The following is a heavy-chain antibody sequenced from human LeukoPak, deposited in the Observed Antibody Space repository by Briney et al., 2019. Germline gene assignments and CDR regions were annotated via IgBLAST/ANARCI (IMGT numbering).Heavy chain of an antibody. CDR3: ARESETSGWYDY. V-gene: IGHV3-43*02. CDR2: ISGDGGST. Sequence: GGSLRLSCAAPGFIFDNYAIHWVRQAPGKGLEWVSLISGDGGSTFYADPVRGRFTISRDNTRKSLSLQMSSLRSEDTALYYCARESETSGWYDYWGQGTLVTVSS. J-gene: IGHJ4*02. CDR1: GFIFDNYA. D-gene: IGHD6-19*01.